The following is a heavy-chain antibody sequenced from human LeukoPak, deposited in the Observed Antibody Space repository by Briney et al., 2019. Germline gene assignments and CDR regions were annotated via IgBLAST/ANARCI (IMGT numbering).Heavy chain of an antibody. D-gene: IGHD1-26*01. V-gene: IGHV3-64D*09. CDR1: GFTFSSYA. J-gene: IGHJ4*02. CDR2: ISSNGDNT. Sequence: PGGSLRLSCSASGFTFSSYAMHWVRQAPGKGLEYVSAISSNGDNTYYADSVKGRFTISRDNSKNTLYLQMTSLRSEDTAVYYCVRSYSGSYFYPTHFAYWGQGTLVTVPS. CDR3: VRSYSGSYFYPTHFAY.